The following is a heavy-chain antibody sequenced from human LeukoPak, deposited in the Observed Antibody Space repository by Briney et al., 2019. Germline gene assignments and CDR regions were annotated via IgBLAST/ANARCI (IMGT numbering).Heavy chain of an antibody. CDR3: TALYCSGGSCYSNFDY. Sequence: GGSLRLSCAASGFTFSNAWMSWVRQAPGKGLEWVGRIKSKTDGGTTDYAAPVKGRFTISRDDSKNTLCLQMNSLKTEDTAVYYCTALYCSGGSCYSNFDYWGQGTLVTVSS. CDR2: IKSKTDGGTT. J-gene: IGHJ4*02. D-gene: IGHD2-15*01. V-gene: IGHV3-15*01. CDR1: GFTFSNAW.